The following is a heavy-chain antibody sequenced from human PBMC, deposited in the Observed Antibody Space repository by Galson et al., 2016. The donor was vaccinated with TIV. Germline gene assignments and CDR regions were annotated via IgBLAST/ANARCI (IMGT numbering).Heavy chain of an antibody. CDR2: IDSRDSYT. CDR1: GYSFTNYW. V-gene: IGHV5-10-1*01. D-gene: IGHD6-13*01. CDR3: ARSASAGPGWVDP. J-gene: IGHJ5*02. Sequence: QSGAEVKKPGESLRISCKTSGYSFTNYWITWVRQMPGKGLEWMGRIDSRDSYTNYSPTFEGHVTISTDKSISTAYLQWTSLKASASAIYYCARSASAGPGWVDPWGQVALVTVSS.